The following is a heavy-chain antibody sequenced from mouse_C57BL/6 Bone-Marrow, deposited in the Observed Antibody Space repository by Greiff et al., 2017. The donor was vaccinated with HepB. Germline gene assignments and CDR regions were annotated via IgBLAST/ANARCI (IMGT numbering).Heavy chain of an antibody. J-gene: IGHJ3*01. V-gene: IGHV1-26*01. Sequence: EVQLQQSGPELVKPGASVKISCKASGYTFTDYYMNWVKQNHGKSLEWIGDINPNNGGTSYNQKFKGKATLTVYKSSSTAYMELRSLTSEDSAVYYCARRLSNYFAYWGQGTLVTVSA. CDR1: GYTFTDYY. CDR3: ARRLSNYFAY. D-gene: IGHD2-5*01. CDR2: INPNNGGT.